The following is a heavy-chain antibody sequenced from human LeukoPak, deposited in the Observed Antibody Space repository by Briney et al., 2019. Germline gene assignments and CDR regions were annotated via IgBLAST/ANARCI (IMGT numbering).Heavy chain of an antibody. J-gene: IGHJ5*02. Sequence: ASVKVSCKASGYTFTSYGISWVRQAPGQGLEWMGWISAYNGNTNYAQKLQGRVTMTTDTSTSTAYMELRSLRSDDTAVYYCARVRSDWNDVDWFDPRGQGTLVTVSS. CDR2: ISAYNGNT. CDR1: GYTFTSYG. CDR3: ARVRSDWNDVDWFDP. D-gene: IGHD1-1*01. V-gene: IGHV1-18*01.